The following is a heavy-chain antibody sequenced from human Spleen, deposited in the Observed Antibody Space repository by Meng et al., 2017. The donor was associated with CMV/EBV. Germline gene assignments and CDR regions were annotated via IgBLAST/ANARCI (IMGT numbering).Heavy chain of an antibody. D-gene: IGHD4-17*01. CDR1: RYGFSTCW. J-gene: IGHJ5*02. Sequence: KASRYGFSTCWIGGVRQMRGKGLEWMGIIYPADADTRYSPSFQGQVYISADEASRTAYRQWYSLKASDTAIYYCARNGADEDYWFDPWGQGTLVTVSS. V-gene: IGHV5-51*01. CDR3: ARNGADEDYWFDP. CDR2: IYPADADT.